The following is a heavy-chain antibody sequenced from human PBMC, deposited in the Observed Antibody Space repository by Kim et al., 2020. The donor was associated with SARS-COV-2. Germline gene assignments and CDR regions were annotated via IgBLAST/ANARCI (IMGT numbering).Heavy chain of an antibody. V-gene: IGHV1-69*13. Sequence: SVKVSCKASGGTFSQYGISWVRQAPGQGLEWMGAIIPIFGTTHYAPKFQGRVTITADEFTNTANMELTSLTSGDTAVYYCARDRGALSGMDVWGQGTTVTVPS. D-gene: IGHD1-26*01. CDR2: IIPIFGTT. J-gene: IGHJ6*02. CDR1: GGTFSQYG. CDR3: ARDRGALSGMDV.